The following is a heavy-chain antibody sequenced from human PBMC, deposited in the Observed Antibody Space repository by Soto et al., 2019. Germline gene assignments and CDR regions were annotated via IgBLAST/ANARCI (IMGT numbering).Heavy chain of an antibody. J-gene: IGHJ4*02. D-gene: IGHD6-19*01. Sequence: EVQLVESGGGLVQPGGSLRLSCAASGFTFSNYWMHWVRQPPGKGLLWVSRINTDGSSTNYAGSVEGRFTVSRDNAKNTLYLQMNSLRDDDTAEYYCVRGTRGWYGIDYWGQGTLVTVSS. CDR1: GFTFSNYW. CDR3: VRGTRGWYGIDY. V-gene: IGHV3-74*01. CDR2: INTDGSST.